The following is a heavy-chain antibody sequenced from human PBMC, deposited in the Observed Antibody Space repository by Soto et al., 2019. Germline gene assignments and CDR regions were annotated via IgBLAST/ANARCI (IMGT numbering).Heavy chain of an antibody. CDR3: ARHNYGSGSTYFDY. J-gene: IGHJ4*02. CDR2: VYNGST. Sequence: SETLSLTCTISGGSISGYYWTWIRQSPGKGLEYIGYVYNGSTNYNPSLKSRVTISVDTSKNQFSLKLNSMTAADTAVYYCARHNYGSGSTYFDYWGQGTLVTVS. D-gene: IGHD3-10*01. V-gene: IGHV4-59*08. CDR1: GGSISGYY.